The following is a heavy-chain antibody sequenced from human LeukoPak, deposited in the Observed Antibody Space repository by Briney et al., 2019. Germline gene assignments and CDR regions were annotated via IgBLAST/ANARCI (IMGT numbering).Heavy chain of an antibody. CDR3: TTGKDFYDSGGYYY. Sequence: GGSLRLSCVASGFTFTNAWMTWVRQAPGKGLEWVGRIKGKTDGGTTDYAAPVKGRFSISRDDSKNTLYLQMNSLKIEDTAVYYCTTGKDFYDSGGYYYWGQGTLVTVSS. CDR1: GFTFTNAW. V-gene: IGHV3-15*01. D-gene: IGHD3-22*01. J-gene: IGHJ4*02. CDR2: IKGKTDGGTT.